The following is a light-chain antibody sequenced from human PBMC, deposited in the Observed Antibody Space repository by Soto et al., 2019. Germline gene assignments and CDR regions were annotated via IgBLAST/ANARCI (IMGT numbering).Light chain of an antibody. J-gene: IGKJ1*01. CDR1: QSISGW. V-gene: IGKV1-5*03. CDR3: QQYKTYWS. Sequence: DIQMTQSPSTLSASVGDRVTITCRASQSISGWLAWYQQKPGKAPEVLIYKASSLESGVPSRFSGSGSGTAFTLTISSLQPDDFATYYCQQYKTYWSFGQGTKVESK. CDR2: KAS.